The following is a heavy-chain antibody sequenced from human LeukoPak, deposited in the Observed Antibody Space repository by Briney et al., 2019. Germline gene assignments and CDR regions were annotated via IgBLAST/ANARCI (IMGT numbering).Heavy chain of an antibody. CDR2: IYHSGNT. CDR1: GGSINTTNW. CDR3: ARRDYGDYFFGY. Sequence: PSETLSLTCAVSGGSINTTNWWGWVRQPPGEGLEWIGEIYHSGNTNYNPSLKSRLTISVDQSKNQFSLKLSSVTAADTAVYYCARRDYGDYFFGYWGQGTLVTVSS. J-gene: IGHJ4*02. V-gene: IGHV4-4*02. D-gene: IGHD4-17*01.